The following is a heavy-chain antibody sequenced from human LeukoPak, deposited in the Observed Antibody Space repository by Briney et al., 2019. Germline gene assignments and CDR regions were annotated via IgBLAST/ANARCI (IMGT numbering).Heavy chain of an antibody. D-gene: IGHD3-22*01. CDR2: IYTSGST. CDR1: GGSISSYY. CDR3: ARGTTYNQYYYDSSGYYSFDY. Sequence: PSETLSLTCTVSGGSISSYYWSWIRQPAGKGLEWIGRIYTSGSTNYNPSLKSRVTISVDTSKNQFSLKLSSVTAADTAVYYCARGTTYNQYYYDSSGYYSFDYWGQGTLVTVSS. J-gene: IGHJ4*02. V-gene: IGHV4-4*07.